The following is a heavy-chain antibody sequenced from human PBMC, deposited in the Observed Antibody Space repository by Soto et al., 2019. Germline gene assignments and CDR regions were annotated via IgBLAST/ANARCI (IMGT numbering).Heavy chain of an antibody. CDR3: ARDLGTTIAGPPRRETYGWLDP. J-gene: IGHJ5*02. V-gene: IGHV1-69*01. CDR1: AGTFTYYG. Sequence: QVQLVQSGAEVKRPGSSVKLSCKASAGTFTYYGISWVRQAPGQGLEWMGGIIPIIGPATYAQKFQGRLTITEVQSTSTAYMELSSLGAEDTALYYCARDLGTTIAGPPRRETYGWLDPWGQGTLVTVSS. D-gene: IGHD3-22*01. CDR2: IIPIIGPA.